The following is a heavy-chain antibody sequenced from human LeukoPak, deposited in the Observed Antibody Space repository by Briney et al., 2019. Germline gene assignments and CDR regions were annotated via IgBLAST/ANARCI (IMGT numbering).Heavy chain of an antibody. CDR2: IYYSGST. J-gene: IGHJ3*02. V-gene: IGHV4-34*01. CDR3: ARQTYYYDSSGYAFDI. Sequence: SETLSLTCGVYDESFSGYYWSWIRQPPGKGLEWIGSIYYSGSTYYNPSLKSRVTISVDTSKNQFSLKLSSVTAADTAVYYCARQTYYYDSSGYAFDIWGQGTMVTVSS. D-gene: IGHD3-22*01. CDR1: DESFSGYY.